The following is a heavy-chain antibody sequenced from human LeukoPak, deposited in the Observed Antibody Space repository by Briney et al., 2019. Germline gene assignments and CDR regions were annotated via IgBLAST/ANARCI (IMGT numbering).Heavy chain of an antibody. V-gene: IGHV4-4*07. D-gene: IGHD6-19*01. CDR2: VYASGYS. Sequence: SETLSLTCTVSGGSFSDYHWSWIRQPAGKRLEWIGRVYASGYSNYNPSLRSRVTMSLDTSKKQLSLRLSSVTAADTAVYYCARDGLYSNGHSYLDYWGQGTLFTVSP. J-gene: IGHJ4*02. CDR1: GGSFSDYH. CDR3: ARDGLYSNGHSYLDY.